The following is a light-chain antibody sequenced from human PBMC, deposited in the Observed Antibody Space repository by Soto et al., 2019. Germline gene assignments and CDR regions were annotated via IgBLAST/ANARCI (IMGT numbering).Light chain of an antibody. CDR3: AAWEDILAGYVV. CDR1: SSNIGSNT. Sequence: QLVLTQPPSASGTPGQRVTISCSGSSSNIGSNTVNWYQQLPGTAPKLLIYSNNQRPSGVPDRFSGTKSGPSASLAISGLQAEDEADYYCAAWEDILAGYVVFGGGTKLTVL. V-gene: IGLV1-44*01. J-gene: IGLJ2*01. CDR2: SNN.